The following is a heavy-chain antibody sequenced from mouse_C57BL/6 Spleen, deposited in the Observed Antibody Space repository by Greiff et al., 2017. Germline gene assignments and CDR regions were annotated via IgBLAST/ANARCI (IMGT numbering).Heavy chain of an antibody. CDR2: INPNNGGT. J-gene: IGHJ1*03. CDR1: GYTFTDYY. Sequence: EVQLQQSGPELVKPGASVKISCKASGYTFTDYYMNWVKQSHGKSLEWIGDINPNNGGTSYNQKFKGKATLTVDKSSSTAYMELRSLTSEDSAVYYCARRRLLHWYFEVWGRGTTVTVSS. D-gene: IGHD3-2*02. V-gene: IGHV1-26*01. CDR3: ARRRLLHWYFEV.